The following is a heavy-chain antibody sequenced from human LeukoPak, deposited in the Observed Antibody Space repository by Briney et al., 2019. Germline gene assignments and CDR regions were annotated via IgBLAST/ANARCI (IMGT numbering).Heavy chain of an antibody. Sequence: GRSLRLSCAASGFTFSSYAMHWVRQAPGKGLEWVAVISYDGSNKYYADSVKGRFTISRDNSKNTLYLKMNSLRAEDTAVYYCATSPFAPGYSSSWYYYYGMDVWGKGTTVTVSS. D-gene: IGHD6-13*01. CDR2: ISYDGSNK. CDR3: ATSPFAPGYSSSWYYYYGMDV. J-gene: IGHJ6*04. V-gene: IGHV3-30*04. CDR1: GFTFSSYA.